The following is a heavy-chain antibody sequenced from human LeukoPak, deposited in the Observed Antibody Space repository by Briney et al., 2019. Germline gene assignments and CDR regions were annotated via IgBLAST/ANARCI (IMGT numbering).Heavy chain of an antibody. CDR3: ARSGGWAYGDYDGFIAFDI. Sequence: ASVSLSCEASVHTFTNHGISGVRHAPGEGLEWMGWISTYNGNTNYAHKLQGRVTMTTDTSTSTAYMELRSLRSDDTAVYYCARSGGWAYGDYDGFIAFDIWGQGTMVTVSS. CDR1: VHTFTNHG. D-gene: IGHD4-17*01. J-gene: IGHJ3*02. CDR2: ISTYNGNT. V-gene: IGHV1-18*01.